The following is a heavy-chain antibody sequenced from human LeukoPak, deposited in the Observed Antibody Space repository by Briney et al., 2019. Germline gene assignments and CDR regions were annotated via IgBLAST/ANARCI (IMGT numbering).Heavy chain of an antibody. CDR1: VYTFIAYY. CDR2: INHNRGGT. J-gene: IGHJ5*02. Sequence: GASVKVSCKASVYTFIAYYIHWVRQAPGRGGEWMGRINHNRGGTNYAQELQGRGTMTRETSMNTAYMELNGLRSDDPAVYYCARVVVVVIGATPIGNWFAPWGQGTLVTASS. V-gene: IGHV1-2*06. CDR3: ARVVVVVIGATPIGNWFAP. D-gene: IGHD2-15*01.